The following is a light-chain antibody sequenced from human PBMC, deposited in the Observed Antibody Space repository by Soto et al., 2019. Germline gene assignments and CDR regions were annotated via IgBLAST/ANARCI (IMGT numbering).Light chain of an antibody. Sequence: QSVLTQPPSVSGAPGQRVTISCTGSSSNIGAGYDVHWYQQLPGTAPKLLIYGNSNRPSGVPDRFSGSKSGTSASLAITGLQAEDEADYYCQSYDSSPSGSEVFGGGTKLTVL. CDR3: QSYDSSPSGSEV. V-gene: IGLV1-40*01. J-gene: IGLJ2*01. CDR1: SSNIGAGYD. CDR2: GNS.